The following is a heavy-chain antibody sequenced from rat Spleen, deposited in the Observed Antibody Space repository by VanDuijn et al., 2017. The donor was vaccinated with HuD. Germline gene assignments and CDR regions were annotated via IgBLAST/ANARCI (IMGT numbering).Heavy chain of an antibody. CDR2: IIYDGSST. Sequence: EVQLVESGGGLVQPGRSLKLSCAASGFNFSDYAMAWVRQAPKKGLEWGATIIYDGSSTYYRDSVKGRFTISKDNAKSNLYLLMDSLRFEDTATYYCATQAWGDDWFAYWGQGTLVTVSS. V-gene: IGHV5-17*01. J-gene: IGHJ3*01. CDR1: GFNFSDYA. CDR3: ATQAWGDDWFAY. D-gene: IGHD1-1*01.